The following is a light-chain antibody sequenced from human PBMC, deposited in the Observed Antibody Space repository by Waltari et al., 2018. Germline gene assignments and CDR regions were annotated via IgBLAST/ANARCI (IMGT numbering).Light chain of an antibody. CDR3: QQGNNSPPT. CDR1: QSVSSQ. CDR2: DAS. V-gene: IGKV3-11*01. J-gene: IGKJ1*01. Sequence: EIVLTQSPATLSLSPGEGATLSCRASQSVSSQLVWYQQKRGQAPRLLIYDASNRATGIPARFSGSGSGTDFTLTISSLEPEDFAGYYCQQGNNSPPTFGQGTKVEIK.